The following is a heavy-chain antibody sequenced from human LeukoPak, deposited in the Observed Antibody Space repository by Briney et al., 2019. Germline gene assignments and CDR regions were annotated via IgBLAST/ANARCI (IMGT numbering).Heavy chain of an antibody. CDR3: ARGGSGYDWFDP. CDR1: GGSISGYY. D-gene: IGHD5-12*01. J-gene: IGHJ5*02. V-gene: IGHV4-59*01. CDR2: ISYSGST. Sequence: SETLSLTCTVSGGSISGYYWSWIRQPPGKGLEWIGYISYSGSTNYNPSLESRVTISVDTSKNLFSLNLKLTSVTAADTAVYYCARGGSGYDWFDPWGQGTLVTVSS.